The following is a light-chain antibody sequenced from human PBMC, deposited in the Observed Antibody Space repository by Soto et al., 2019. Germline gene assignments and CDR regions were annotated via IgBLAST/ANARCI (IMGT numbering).Light chain of an antibody. J-gene: IGKJ4*01. Sequence: EIEVTQSPATLSLSPGERATLSCRTSQSVGSYLAWYQKKPGQAPRLLIYDASNRATGIPARFSGGGSGRDFTHTISSLEPEDFAVYYCQQRSNWPPRTFGGGTKVEI. CDR3: QQRSNWPPRT. V-gene: IGKV3-11*02. CDR2: DAS. CDR1: QSVGSY.